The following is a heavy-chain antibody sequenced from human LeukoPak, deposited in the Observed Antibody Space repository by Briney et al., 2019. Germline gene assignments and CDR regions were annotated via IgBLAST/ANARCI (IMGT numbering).Heavy chain of an antibody. Sequence: GGSLRLSCAASGFTFSSYSMNWVRQAPGKGLEWVSSISSSSSYIYYADSVKGRFTISRDNAKNSLYLQMNSLGAEDTAVYYCAREEPGIAAAANWFDPWGQGTLVTVSS. V-gene: IGHV3-21*01. CDR3: AREEPGIAAAANWFDP. CDR1: GFTFSSYS. CDR2: ISSSSSYI. D-gene: IGHD6-13*01. J-gene: IGHJ5*02.